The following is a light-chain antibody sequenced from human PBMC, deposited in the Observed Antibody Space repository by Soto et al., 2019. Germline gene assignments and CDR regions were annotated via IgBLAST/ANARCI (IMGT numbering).Light chain of an antibody. Sequence: ETVLTQSPGTLSLSPGERATLSCRASQTVSSNYLAWYQQKPGQAPRLLIYGASSRAPGIPDRFSGSGSGTDFTLTITRLEPEDFAEYYCQQYGSSPRTFGQGTKLEI. CDR1: QTVSSNY. CDR2: GAS. V-gene: IGKV3-20*01. J-gene: IGKJ2*01. CDR3: QQYGSSPRT.